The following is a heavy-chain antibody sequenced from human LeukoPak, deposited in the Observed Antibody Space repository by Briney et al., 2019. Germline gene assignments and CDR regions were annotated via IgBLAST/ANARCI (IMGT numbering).Heavy chain of an antibody. D-gene: IGHD5-12*01. V-gene: IGHV4-34*01. J-gene: IGHJ4*02. CDR2: INHSGST. CDR1: GGAFSGYS. Sequence: PSGTPSPPSAVYGGAFSGYSWGWVRHPPRKGGGWIGEINHSGSTNYNPSLKSRVTISVDTSKNQFSLKLSSVTAADTAVYYCARAGWLRTKGYFDYWGQGTLVTVSS. CDR3: ARAGWLRTKGYFDY.